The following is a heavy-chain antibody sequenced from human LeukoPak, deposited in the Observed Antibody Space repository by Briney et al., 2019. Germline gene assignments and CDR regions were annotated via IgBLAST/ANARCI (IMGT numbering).Heavy chain of an antibody. CDR2: VSAGGGDT. J-gene: IGHJ1*01. V-gene: IGHV3-23*01. CDR3: AESFLNRYFHR. Sequence: PGGSLGLFCAVSGFPFSNCFKSWVRQAPGKGLEWVSGVSAGGGDTYYAESVKGRFTISRDNSKNMLDPQINSLRAEDTAVYYCAESFLNRYFHRWGQGTLVTVSS. CDR1: GFPFSNCF. D-gene: IGHD1-14*01.